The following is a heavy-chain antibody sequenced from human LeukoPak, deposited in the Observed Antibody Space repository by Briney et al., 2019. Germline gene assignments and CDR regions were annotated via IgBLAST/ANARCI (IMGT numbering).Heavy chain of an antibody. J-gene: IGHJ5*02. D-gene: IGHD3-10*01. CDR2: INHSGST. CDR3: AREYYYGSGSYYGIDP. Sequence: PSETLSLTCAVYGGSFSGYYWSWIRQPPGKGLEWIGEINHSGSTNYNPSLKSRVTISVDTSKNQFSLKLSSVTAADTAVYYCAREYYYGSGSYYGIDPWGQGTLVIVSS. V-gene: IGHV4-34*01. CDR1: GGSFSGYY.